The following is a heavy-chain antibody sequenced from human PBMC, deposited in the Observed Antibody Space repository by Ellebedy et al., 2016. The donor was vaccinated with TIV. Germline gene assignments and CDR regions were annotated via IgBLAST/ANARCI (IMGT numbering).Heavy chain of an antibody. Sequence: GRSLRLSCAASGFTFSSYGMHWVRQAPGKGLECVAVISYDGTYKNYADSVRGRFTISRDNSKNTLYLQMNSLRAEDTAVYYCAREGGEYYDSNAYWFDPWGQGTLVTVSS. CDR1: GFTFSSYG. J-gene: IGHJ5*02. D-gene: IGHD3-22*01. CDR3: AREGGEYYDSNAYWFDP. V-gene: IGHV3-30*06. CDR2: ISYDGTYK.